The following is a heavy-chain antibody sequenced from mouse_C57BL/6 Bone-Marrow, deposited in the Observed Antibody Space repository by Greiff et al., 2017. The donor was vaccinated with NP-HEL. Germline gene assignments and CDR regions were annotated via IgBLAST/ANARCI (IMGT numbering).Heavy chain of an antibody. CDR3: AREVIYYYGSRALYYYAMDY. D-gene: IGHD1-1*01. Sequence: QVQLQQPGAELVKPGASVKLSCKASGYTFTSYWMHWVKQRPGQGLEWIGMIHPNSGITNYNEKFKSKATLTVDKSSSTAYMQLSSLTSEDSAVYYCAREVIYYYGSRALYYYAMDYWGQGTSVTVSS. J-gene: IGHJ4*01. V-gene: IGHV1-64*01. CDR1: GYTFTSYW. CDR2: IHPNSGIT.